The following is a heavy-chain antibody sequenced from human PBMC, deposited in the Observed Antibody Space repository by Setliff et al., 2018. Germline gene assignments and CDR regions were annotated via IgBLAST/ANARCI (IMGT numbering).Heavy chain of an antibody. D-gene: IGHD2-21*01. V-gene: IGHV3-74*03. CDR2: IGTDGSGK. J-gene: IGHJ1*01. CDR3: ARVIVGGKSGTWDQYFQY. Sequence: GGSLRLSCAASGFTFSTYWMHWVRQVPRKGLVWVSRIGTDGSGKEYADSVKGRFTVSRDNAKNTLYLQMNRLRAEDTAVYYCARVIVGGKSGTWDQYFQYWGQGTLVTVSS. CDR1: GFTFSTYW.